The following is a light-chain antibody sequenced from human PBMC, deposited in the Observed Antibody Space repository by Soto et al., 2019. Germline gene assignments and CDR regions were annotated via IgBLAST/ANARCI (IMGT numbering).Light chain of an antibody. V-gene: IGLV2-11*01. CDR1: SSDVGGYNY. J-gene: IGLJ1*01. CDR2: DVS. CDR3: CSYAGSYTPLYV. Sequence: QSALTQPRSVSGSPGQSVTISCTGTSSDVGGYNYVSWYQQHPGKAPKLMIYDVSKRPSGVPDRSSGSKSGNTASLTISGLQAEDEADYYCCSYAGSYTPLYVFGTGTKVTVL.